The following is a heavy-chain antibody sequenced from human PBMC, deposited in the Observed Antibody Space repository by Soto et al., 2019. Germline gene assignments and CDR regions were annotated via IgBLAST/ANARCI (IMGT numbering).Heavy chain of an antibody. CDR3: AKAYGITGTTNWYFDL. CDR1: GFTFSSYA. Sequence: EVQLLESGGGLVQPGGSLRLSCAASGFTFSSYAMSWVRQAPGKGLEWVSAISGSGGSTYYADSVKGRFTISRDNSKNTLYLQMNSLRGEDTAVYYCAKAYGITGTTNWYFDLWGRGTLVTVSS. D-gene: IGHD1-7*01. J-gene: IGHJ2*01. CDR2: ISGSGGST. V-gene: IGHV3-23*01.